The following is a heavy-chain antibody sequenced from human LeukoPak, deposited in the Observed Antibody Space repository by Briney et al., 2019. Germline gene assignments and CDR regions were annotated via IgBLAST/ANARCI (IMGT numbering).Heavy chain of an antibody. CDR2: IRSRTNNYAT. Sequence: GGSLKLSCAASGFNFTDSAVHWVRQASGKGLEWVGRIRSRTNNYATSYAASLRGKFTISRDDSHDTVYLQMRGLKAEDTAVYYCTRVEAVTGSNSYYYYMDVWGKGTAVTVSS. J-gene: IGHJ6*03. D-gene: IGHD6-19*01. V-gene: IGHV3-73*01. CDR3: TRVEAVTGSNSYYYYMDV. CDR1: GFNFTDSA.